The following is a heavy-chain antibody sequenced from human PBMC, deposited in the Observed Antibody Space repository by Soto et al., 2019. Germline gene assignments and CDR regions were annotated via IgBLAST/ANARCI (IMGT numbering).Heavy chain of an antibody. Sequence: EVQLLESGGGLVQPGRSLRLSCTASGFTFSSHAMTWVRQAPGKGLEWVSGLSDSGDSIYYADSVKGRFTIYRDNSMNTLYLQMNTLGVEDTAVYYCAKVSSSWYAGFFDLWGQGTLVTVSS. D-gene: IGHD6-13*01. CDR3: AKVSSSWYAGFFDL. V-gene: IGHV3-23*01. CDR1: GFTFSSHA. CDR2: LSDSGDSI. J-gene: IGHJ4*02.